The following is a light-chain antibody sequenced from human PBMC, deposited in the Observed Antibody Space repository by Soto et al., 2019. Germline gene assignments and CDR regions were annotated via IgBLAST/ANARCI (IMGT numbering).Light chain of an antibody. CDR2: GAS. V-gene: IGKV3-20*01. Sequence: EIVLTQSPGTLSLSPGEGATLSCRASQSVSTNFFAWYQQKPGQAPRLLIYGASTRATGIPDRFIGSGSGTDFTLTISSLEHEDFAVYYCPQYGRTSWTFGQGTKVEIK. CDR1: QSVSTNF. J-gene: IGKJ1*01. CDR3: PQYGRTSWT.